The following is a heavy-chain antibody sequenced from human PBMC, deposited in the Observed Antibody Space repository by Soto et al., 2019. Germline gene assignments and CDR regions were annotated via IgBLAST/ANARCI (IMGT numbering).Heavy chain of an antibody. J-gene: IGHJ4*02. Sequence: GGSLRLSCAASGFTFSSYDMHWVRQAIGKGLEWVSGISTAGDTHYPGSVKGRFTISRENAKNSLYLQMNSLRAGDTAVYYCARVAPDGYRDEYYFDYWGQGTLVTVSS. CDR1: GFTFSSYD. CDR2: ISTAGDT. CDR3: ARVAPDGYRDEYYFDY. V-gene: IGHV3-13*01. D-gene: IGHD5-12*01.